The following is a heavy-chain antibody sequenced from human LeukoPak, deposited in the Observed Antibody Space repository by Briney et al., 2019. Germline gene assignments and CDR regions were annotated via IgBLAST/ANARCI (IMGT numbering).Heavy chain of an antibody. Sequence: GGSLRLSCAASGFTFDDYAMHWVRQTPGKGLEWVSGISWNSAGIGYADSVKGRFTISRDNAKNTLYLQMNSLRAEDTAVYYCARVPDYGGNFYYFDYWGQGTLVTVSS. V-gene: IGHV3-9*01. CDR2: ISWNSAGI. CDR1: GFTFDDYA. D-gene: IGHD4-23*01. CDR3: ARVPDYGGNFYYFDY. J-gene: IGHJ4*02.